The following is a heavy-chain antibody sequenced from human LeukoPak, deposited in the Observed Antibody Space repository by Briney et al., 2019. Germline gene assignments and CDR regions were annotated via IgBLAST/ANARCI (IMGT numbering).Heavy chain of an antibody. CDR1: GFTFSSYS. CDR2: ISSSSYI. CDR3: ARDASVWYDSSGYHFDY. J-gene: IGHJ4*02. Sequence: GGSLRLSCAASGFTFSSYSMNWVRQAPGKGLEWVSSISSSSYIYYADSVKGRFTISRDNAKNSLYLQMNSLRAEDTAVYYCARDASVWYDSSGYHFDYWGQGTLVTVSS. D-gene: IGHD3-22*01. V-gene: IGHV3-21*01.